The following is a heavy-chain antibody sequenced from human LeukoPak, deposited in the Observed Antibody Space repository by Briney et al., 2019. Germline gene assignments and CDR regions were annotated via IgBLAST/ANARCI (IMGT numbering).Heavy chain of an antibody. CDR2: ISGSGAAI. Sequence: PEGSLRLSCAASGFTFSIYGMNWVRQAPGKGLEWLSYISGSGAAIYHADSVKGRFTISRDNSKNTLYLQMNSLRAEDTAVYYCAKDRAGLPYYFDYWGQGTLVTVSS. CDR3: AKDRAGLPYYFDY. D-gene: IGHD3/OR15-3a*01. J-gene: IGHJ4*02. CDR1: GFTFSIYG. V-gene: IGHV3-48*03.